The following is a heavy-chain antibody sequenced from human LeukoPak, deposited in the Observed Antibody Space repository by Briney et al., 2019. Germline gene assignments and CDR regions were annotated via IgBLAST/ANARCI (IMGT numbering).Heavy chain of an antibody. CDR2: INHSGST. CDR1: GGSFSGYY. J-gene: IGHJ4*02. Sequence: SETLSLTCAVYGGSFSGYYWSWIRRPPGKGLEWIGEINHSGSTNYNPSLKSRVTISVDTSKNQFSLKLSSVTAADTAVYYCARTVVPAAGHFDYWGQGTLVTVSS. V-gene: IGHV4-34*01. D-gene: IGHD2-2*01. CDR3: ARTVVPAAGHFDY.